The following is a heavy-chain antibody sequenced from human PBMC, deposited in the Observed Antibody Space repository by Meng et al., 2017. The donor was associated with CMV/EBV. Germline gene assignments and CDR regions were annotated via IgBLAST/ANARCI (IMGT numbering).Heavy chain of an antibody. CDR3: TRDAHLTTVTPNWFDP. D-gene: IGHD4-17*01. V-gene: IGHV1-2*02. CDR1: GDTFTDYY. CDR2: INPNSGDT. J-gene: IGHJ5*02. Sequence: QVPLVASGADLRKPGASVKVSCKASGDTFTDYYMHWVRQAPGQGLEWMGCINPNSGDTNYAQKFQGRVTMTRDTSISTAYMELSRLRSDDTAVYYCTRDAHLTTVTPNWFDPWGQGTLVTVSS.